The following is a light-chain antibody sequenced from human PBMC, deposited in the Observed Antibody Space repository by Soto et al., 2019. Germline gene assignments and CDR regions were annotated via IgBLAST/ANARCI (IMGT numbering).Light chain of an antibody. CDR1: SSNIGSNI. CDR3: ETWDDSLTGVV. CDR2: SRN. V-gene: IGLV1-44*01. J-gene: IGLJ3*02. Sequence: QSVLTQPPSASGTPGQRVTISCSGSSSNIGSNIVNWYQQLPGTAPKLLIYSRNQRPSGGPDRFSASKSGTSASLAISGLQSEDGADYYCETWDDSLTGVVFGGGTKLTV.